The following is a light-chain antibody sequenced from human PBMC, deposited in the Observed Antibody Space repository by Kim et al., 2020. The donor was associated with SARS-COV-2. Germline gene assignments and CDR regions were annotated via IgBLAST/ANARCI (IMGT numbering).Light chain of an antibody. Sequence: SYELTQPPSVSVSPGQTARITCSGDTLPKEYAYWYQQKPGQAPVLVIYKDTERPSGIPERFSGSSSGTTVTLTISGVQAEDEADYYCQSTDSSVTVLFGG. J-gene: IGLJ2*01. CDR2: KDT. CDR1: TLPKEY. V-gene: IGLV3-25*03. CDR3: QSTDSSVTVL.